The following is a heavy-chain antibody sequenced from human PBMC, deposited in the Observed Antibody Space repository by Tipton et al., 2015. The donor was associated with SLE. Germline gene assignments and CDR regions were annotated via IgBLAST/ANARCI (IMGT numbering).Heavy chain of an antibody. CDR1: GGSISSYY. D-gene: IGHD6-13*01. CDR3: ARGTGGGSSSWYDYFDY. V-gene: IGHV4-59*12. J-gene: IGHJ4*02. CDR2: IYYSGST. Sequence: LRLSCTVSGGSISSYYWSWIRQPPGKGLEWIGYIYYSGSTNYNPSLKSRVSISVDTSKKQFSLKLSSVTAADTAVYYCARGTGGGSSSWYDYFDYWGQGTLVTVSS.